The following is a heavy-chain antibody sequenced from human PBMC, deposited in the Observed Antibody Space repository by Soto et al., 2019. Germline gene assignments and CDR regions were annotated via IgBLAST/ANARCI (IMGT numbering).Heavy chain of an antibody. Sequence: ASVKVSCKVSGYTLTELSMHWVRQAPGKGLEWMGGFDADDGETIYAQKFQGRVTMTTDTSTNTAYMELRSLRSDDTAVYYCARDPGPNYDFWSGYRILFDYWGQGTLVTVSS. CDR1: GYTLTELS. CDR3: ARDPGPNYDFWSGYRILFDY. V-gene: IGHV1-24*01. CDR2: FDADDGET. J-gene: IGHJ4*02. D-gene: IGHD3-3*01.